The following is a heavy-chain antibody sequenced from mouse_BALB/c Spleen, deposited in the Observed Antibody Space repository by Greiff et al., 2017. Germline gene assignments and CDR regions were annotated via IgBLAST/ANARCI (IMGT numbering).Heavy chain of an antibody. CDR2: ISSGGST. Sequence: EVQLVESGGGLVKPGGSLKLSCAASGFTFSSYAMSWVRQTPEKRLEWVASISSGGSTYYPDSVKGRFTISRDNARNILYLQMSSLRSEDTAMYYCARDPFTTVVEGYFDYWGQGTTLTVSS. J-gene: IGHJ2*01. CDR3: ARDPFTTVVEGYFDY. CDR1: GFTFSSYA. D-gene: IGHD1-1*01. V-gene: IGHV5-6-5*01.